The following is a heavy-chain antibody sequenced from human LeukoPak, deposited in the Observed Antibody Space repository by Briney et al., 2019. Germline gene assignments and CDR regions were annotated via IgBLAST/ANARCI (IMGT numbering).Heavy chain of an antibody. V-gene: IGHV3-30*18. CDR2: ISYDGSNK. D-gene: IGHD6-19*01. CDR3: AKDQTGSGWYNYYYYYYGMDV. J-gene: IGHJ6*02. Sequence: GGSLRLSCAASGLTFSSYGMHWVRQAPGKRLEWVAVISYDGSNKYYADSVKGRFTISRDNSKNTLYLQMNSLRAEDTAVYYCAKDQTGSGWYNYYYYYYGMDVWGQGTTVTVSS. CDR1: GLTFSSYG.